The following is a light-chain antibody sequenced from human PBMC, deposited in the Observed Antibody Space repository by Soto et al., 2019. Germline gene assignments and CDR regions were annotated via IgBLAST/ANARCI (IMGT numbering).Light chain of an antibody. CDR3: SSYTSSSTLDYV. CDR1: SSDVGGYNY. V-gene: IGLV2-14*01. CDR2: EVS. J-gene: IGLJ1*01. Sequence: QSALTQPASVSGSPGQSITISCTGTSSDVGGYNYVSWYQQHPGKAPKLMIYEVSNRPSGVSNRFSGSKSGNTASLTNSGLQAEDEADYYCSSYTSSSTLDYVFGTGTKLTVL.